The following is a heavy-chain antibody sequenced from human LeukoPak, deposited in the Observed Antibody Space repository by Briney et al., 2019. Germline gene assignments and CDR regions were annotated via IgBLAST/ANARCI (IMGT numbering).Heavy chain of an antibody. V-gene: IGHV5-51*01. CDR3: ARHSPYDSSGYYNDY. Sequence: GESLKISCKGSGYSFTSYWIGWVRQMPGKGQEWMGIIYPGDSDTRYSPSFQGQVTISADKSISTAYLQWSSLKALDTAMYYCARHSPYDSSGYYNDYWGQGTLVTVSS. CDR2: IYPGDSDT. CDR1: GYSFTSYW. D-gene: IGHD3-22*01. J-gene: IGHJ4*02.